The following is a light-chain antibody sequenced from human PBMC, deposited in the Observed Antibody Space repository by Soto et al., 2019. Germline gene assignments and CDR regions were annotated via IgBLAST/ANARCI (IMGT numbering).Light chain of an antibody. J-gene: IGKJ1*01. CDR3: QQYQNSPRT. CDR1: QSVSSSY. CDR2: GAS. Sequence: EIVLTQSRGTLSLAPGERPTLSCTASQSVSSSYLAWYQQKPGQAPRLLIYGASSRATGIPDRFSGSGSGPDFTLTISRLEPEDFAVYYCQQYQNSPRTFGQGTQVDIK. V-gene: IGKV3-20*01.